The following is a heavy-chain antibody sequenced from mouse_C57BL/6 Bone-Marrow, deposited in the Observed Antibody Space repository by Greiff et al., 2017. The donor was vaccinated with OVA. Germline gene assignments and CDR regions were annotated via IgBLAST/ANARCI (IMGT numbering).Heavy chain of an antibody. D-gene: IGHD2-4*01. V-gene: IGHV2-2*01. Sequence: VKLMESGPGLVQPSQSLSITCTVSGFSLTSYGVHWVRQSPGKGLEWLGVLWSGGSTDYNAAFISRLSISKDNSKSQVFFKMNRLQADDTAIYYCARKGDDYDVNAMDYWGQGTSVTVSS. J-gene: IGHJ4*01. CDR2: LWSGGST. CDR3: ARKGDDYDVNAMDY. CDR1: GFSLTSYG.